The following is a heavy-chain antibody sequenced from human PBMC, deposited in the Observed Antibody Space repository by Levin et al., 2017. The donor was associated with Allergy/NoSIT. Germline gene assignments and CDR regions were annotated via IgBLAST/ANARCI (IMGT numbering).Heavy chain of an antibody. CDR2: FDRGDGET. CDR1: GYTLTELS. CDR3: ATHTKDDWEAFDL. J-gene: IGHJ3*01. D-gene: IGHD3-9*01. Sequence: ASVKVSCKVSGYTLTELSIHWVRQAPGKGLEWMGSFDRGDGETIYAQMFRGRVTMTEDTTRDTAYMELTSLRSEDTAVYYCATHTKDDWEAFDLWGQGTMVTVSS. V-gene: IGHV1-24*01.